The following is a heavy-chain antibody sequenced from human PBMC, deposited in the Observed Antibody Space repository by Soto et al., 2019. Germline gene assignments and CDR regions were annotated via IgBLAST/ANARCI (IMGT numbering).Heavy chain of an antibody. D-gene: IGHD5-12*01. CDR2: IYSGGST. CDR1: GFTVSSNY. CDR3: ARVEATIMADWYFEL. Sequence: EVQLVESGGGLIQPGGSLRLSCAASGFTVSSNYMSWVRQAPGKGLEWVSVIYSGGSTYYADSVKGRFTISRDNSKNTLYLQMNSLRAEDTAVYYCARVEATIMADWYFELWGRGTLVTVSS. V-gene: IGHV3-53*01. J-gene: IGHJ2*01.